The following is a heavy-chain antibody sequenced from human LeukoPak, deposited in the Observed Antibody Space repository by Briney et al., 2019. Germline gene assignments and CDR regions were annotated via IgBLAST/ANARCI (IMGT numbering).Heavy chain of an antibody. V-gene: IGHV4-30-2*01. CDR2: IYHSGST. CDR1: GGSISSGGYS. Sequence: PSETLSLTCAVSGGSISSGGYSWSWIRQPPGKGLEWIGYIYHSGSTYYNPPLKSRVTISVDRSKNQFSLKLSSVTAADTAVYYYARGSLRIKTGYNWFDPWGQGTLVTVSS. CDR3: ARGSLRIKTGYNWFDP. J-gene: IGHJ5*02. D-gene: IGHD1-14*01.